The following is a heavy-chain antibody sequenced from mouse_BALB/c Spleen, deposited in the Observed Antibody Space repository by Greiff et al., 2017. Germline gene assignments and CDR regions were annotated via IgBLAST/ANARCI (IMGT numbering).Heavy chain of an antibody. J-gene: IGHJ2*01. V-gene: IGHV14-3*02. Sequence: VQLQQSGAELVKPGASVKLSCTASGFNIKDTYMHWVKQRPEQGLEWIGRIDPANGNTKYDPKFQGKATITADTSSNTAYLQLSSLTSEDTAVYYCAREGYDVPDYFDYWGQGTTLTVSS. CDR1: GFNIKDTY. CDR3: AREGYDVPDYFDY. CDR2: IDPANGNT. D-gene: IGHD2-14*01.